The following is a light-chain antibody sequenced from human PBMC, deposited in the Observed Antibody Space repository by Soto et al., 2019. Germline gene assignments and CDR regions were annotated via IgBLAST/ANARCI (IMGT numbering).Light chain of an antibody. CDR2: DAS. V-gene: IGKV1-5*01. J-gene: IGKJ2*01. CDR3: HQYNSYHT. Sequence: DIQMTQSPSTLSASVGDRVTITCRASQSISTWLAWYQQKPGNAPKILIYDASTLQSGVPSRFSGSGSGTEFTLTISSLQPDDFAIYYCHQYNSYHTFGQGTKLEIK. CDR1: QSISTW.